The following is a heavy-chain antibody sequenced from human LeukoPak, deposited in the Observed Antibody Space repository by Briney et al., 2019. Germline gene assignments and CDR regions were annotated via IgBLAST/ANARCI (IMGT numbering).Heavy chain of an antibody. V-gene: IGHV1-69*05. J-gene: IGHJ4*02. CDR3: ASYGDYYFDY. Sequence: GASVKVSCKASGGTFSSYAISWVRQAPGQGLEWMGGIIPIFGTANYAQKFQGRVTITTDESTSTAYMELSSLRSEATAVYYCASYGDYYFDYWGQGTLVTVSS. CDR1: GGTFSSYA. CDR2: IIPIFGTA. D-gene: IGHD4-17*01.